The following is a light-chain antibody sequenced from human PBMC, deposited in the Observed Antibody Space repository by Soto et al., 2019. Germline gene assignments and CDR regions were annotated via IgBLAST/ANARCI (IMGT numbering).Light chain of an antibody. CDR1: QGVTTAY. Sequence: EVVLTQSPGTLSLSPGERATLSCRASQGVTTAYLAWYQHKPGQAPRLLIYGASNRATGIPDRFSGSGSGTDFTLTISRLEPEDFAVYSGQQYGASSLFTFGPGTKVDLK. CDR3: QQYGASSLFT. J-gene: IGKJ3*01. V-gene: IGKV3-20*01. CDR2: GAS.